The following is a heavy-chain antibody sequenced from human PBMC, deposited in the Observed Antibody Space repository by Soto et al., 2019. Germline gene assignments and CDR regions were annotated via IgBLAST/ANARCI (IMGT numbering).Heavy chain of an antibody. CDR1: GGSISSGGYY. J-gene: IGHJ5*02. CDR2: IYYSGRT. Sequence: QVQLQESGPGLVKPSQTLSLTCTVSGGSISSGGYYWCWIRQHPGKGLEGIGYIYYSGRTYYNPSLKSRVPVPVDTSKNQFPLKLTSVTAADTAVYYCARGVSPWGQGTLVTVSS. V-gene: IGHV4-31*03. CDR3: ARGVSP.